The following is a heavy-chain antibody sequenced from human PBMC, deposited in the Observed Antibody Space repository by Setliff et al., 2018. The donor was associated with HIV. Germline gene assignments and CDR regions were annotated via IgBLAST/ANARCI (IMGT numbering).Heavy chain of an antibody. D-gene: IGHD3-22*01. V-gene: IGHV1-46*01. CDR1: GYTFTYYY. J-gene: IGHJ4*02. Sequence: ASVKVSCKASGYTFTYYYIQWVRQAPGQGLEWMGKINPYDGRTTYPQKFRDRVTMTRDTSTSTVYMELSNLRSEDTAVYYCAKDYLPYYYDTPPYYPFDYWGQGTVVTVSS. CDR3: AKDYLPYYYDTPPYYPFDY. CDR2: INPYDGRT.